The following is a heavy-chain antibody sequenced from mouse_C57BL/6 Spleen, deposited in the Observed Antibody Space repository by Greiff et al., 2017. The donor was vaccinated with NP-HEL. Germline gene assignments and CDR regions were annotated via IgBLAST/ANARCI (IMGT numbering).Heavy chain of an antibody. J-gene: IGHJ4*01. CDR3: ARQGYYDYDYAMDY. Sequence: QVQLKESGPELVKPGASVKISCKASGYAFSSSWMNWVKQRPGKGLEWIGRIYPGDGDTNYNGKFKGKATLTADKSSSTAYMQLSSLTSEDSAVYFCARQGYYDYDYAMDYWGQGTSVTVSS. CDR2: IYPGDGDT. V-gene: IGHV1-82*01. D-gene: IGHD2-4*01. CDR1: GYAFSSSW.